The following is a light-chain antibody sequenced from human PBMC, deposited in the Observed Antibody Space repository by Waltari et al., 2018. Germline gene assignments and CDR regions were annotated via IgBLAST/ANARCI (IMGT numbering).Light chain of an antibody. V-gene: IGKV3-20*01. CDR3: QHYVRLPAT. CDR1: QGVRRA. J-gene: IGKJ1*01. CDR2: GAS. Sequence: EVVLTQSPGTLSLSPGERATLSCRASQGVRRALAWYQLDPCQAPRLRIYGASIRATGIPDRFSGSGSGTDFSLTISRLEPADSAMYYCQHYVRLPATFGQGTKVEIK.